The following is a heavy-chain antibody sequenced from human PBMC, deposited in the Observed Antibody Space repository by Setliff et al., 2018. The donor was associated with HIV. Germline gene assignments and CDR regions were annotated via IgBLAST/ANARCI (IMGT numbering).Heavy chain of an antibody. CDR3: ARIWGIPPLYYFDY. V-gene: IGHV1-69*05. J-gene: IGHJ4*02. CDR2: IIPIFGTA. CDR1: GGTFSSYA. Sequence: SVKVSCKASGGTFSSYAISWVRQAPGQGLEWMGRIIPIFGTANYAQKFQGRVTFTRDTSASAAYMDLSSLRSEDTAVYYCARIWGIPPLYYFDYWGQGTLVTVSS. D-gene: IGHD3-16*01.